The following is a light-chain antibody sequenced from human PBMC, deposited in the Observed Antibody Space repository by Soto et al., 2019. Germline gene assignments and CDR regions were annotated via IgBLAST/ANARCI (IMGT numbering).Light chain of an antibody. V-gene: IGKV3-11*01. CDR3: QQRGNWPLT. Sequence: EIVLTQSPATLSLSPGERATLSCRASQSVSTYLVWYQQKPGQAPRLLIYDASNRATGIPARFSGSGSGTDFTLTISSLEPEDFAVYNCQQRGNWPLTFGGGTKGEVK. CDR2: DAS. J-gene: IGKJ4*01. CDR1: QSVSTY.